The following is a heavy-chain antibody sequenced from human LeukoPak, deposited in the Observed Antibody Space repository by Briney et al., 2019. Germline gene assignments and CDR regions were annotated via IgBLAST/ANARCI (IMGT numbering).Heavy chain of an antibody. J-gene: IGHJ4*02. CDR1: GFTFSTYS. D-gene: IGHD6-19*01. CDR2: IDGSGGAT. V-gene: IGHV3-23*01. CDR3: GRHGDLGVVVAVYFDN. Sequence: GGSLRLSCAASGFTFSTYSMTWVRQSPGKGLEWVSVIDGSGGATFYADSVRGRFTISRDNSKNTLSLQMSSLRAEDTAVYFCGRHGDLGVVVAVYFDNWGQGTLVTVSS.